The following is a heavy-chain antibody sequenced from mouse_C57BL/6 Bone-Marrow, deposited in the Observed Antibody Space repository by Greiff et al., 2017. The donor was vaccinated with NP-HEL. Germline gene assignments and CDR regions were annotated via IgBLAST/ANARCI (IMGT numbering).Heavy chain of an antibody. J-gene: IGHJ1*03. CDR3: AKFYYGSSYRYFDV. Sequence: VQRVESGPGLVQPSQSLSITCTVSGFSLTSYGVHWVRQSPGKGLEWLGVIWRGGSTDYNAAFMSRLSITKDNSKSQVFFKMNSLQADDTAIYYCAKFYYGSSYRYFDVWGTGTTVTVSS. CDR1: GFSLTSYG. V-gene: IGHV2-5*01. D-gene: IGHD1-1*01. CDR2: IWRGGST.